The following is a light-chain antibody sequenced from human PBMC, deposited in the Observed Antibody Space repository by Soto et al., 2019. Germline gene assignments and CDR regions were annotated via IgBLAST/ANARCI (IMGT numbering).Light chain of an antibody. V-gene: IGKV3-20*01. J-gene: IGKJ1*01. CDR2: GAS. CDR3: QEYGSPPV. Sequence: EIVLTQSPGTLSLSPGERATLSCRASQSVSSSYLAWYQQKPGQAPRLLIYGASSRATGIPDRFSGSGSGTDFTLTISRLEPEDFAVYYCQEYGSPPVLGQGTKVDIQ. CDR1: QSVSSSY.